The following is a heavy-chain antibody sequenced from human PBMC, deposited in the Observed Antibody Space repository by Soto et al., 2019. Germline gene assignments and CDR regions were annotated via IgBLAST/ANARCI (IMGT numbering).Heavy chain of an antibody. CDR3: ARDGGGFGELLLNSYDAFDL. J-gene: IGHJ3*01. Sequence: QEQLVESGGGVVQPGTSLRLSCTASGFSFSTYAMYWVRQAPGKGLEWVAIISYDGSNAQYADSVKGRFTVARDNSKKPVYLQMHSLTAEDTAVYYLARDGGGFGELLLNSYDAFDLWGQGKLVTVSS. V-gene: IGHV3-30*04. CDR1: GFSFSTYA. CDR2: ISYDGSNA. D-gene: IGHD3-10*01.